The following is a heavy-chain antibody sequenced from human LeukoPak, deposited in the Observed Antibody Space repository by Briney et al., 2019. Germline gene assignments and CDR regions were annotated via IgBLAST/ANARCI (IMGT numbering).Heavy chain of an antibody. CDR2: ISGSGGST. CDR1: GFTFSSYA. D-gene: IGHD3-22*01. CDR3: AKRTYYYDSSGQEYFQH. V-gene: IGHV3-23*01. Sequence: PGGSLRLSCAASGFTFSSYAMSWVRQAPGKGLEWVSAISGSGGSTYYADSVKGRFTISRDNSKNTLYLQMNSLRAEDTAVYYCAKRTYYYDSSGQEYFQHWGQGTLVTVSS. J-gene: IGHJ1*01.